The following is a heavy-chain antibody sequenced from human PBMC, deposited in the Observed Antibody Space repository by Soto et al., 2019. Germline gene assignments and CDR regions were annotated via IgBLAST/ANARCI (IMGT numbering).Heavy chain of an antibody. CDR3: ATVPRGGFLVQGLGYYYGMDV. D-gene: IGHD2-8*01. Sequence: ASVKVSCKVSGYTLTELSMHWVRQAPGKGLEWMGGFDPEDGETIYAQKFQGRVTMTEDTSTDTAYMELSSLRSEDTAVYYCATVPRGGFLVQGLGYYYGMDVWGQGTTVTVSS. CDR1: GYTLTELS. J-gene: IGHJ6*02. CDR2: FDPEDGET. V-gene: IGHV1-24*01.